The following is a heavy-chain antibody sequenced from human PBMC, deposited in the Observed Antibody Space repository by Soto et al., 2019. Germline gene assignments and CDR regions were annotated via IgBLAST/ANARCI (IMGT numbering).Heavy chain of an antibody. CDR2: IDSSGEK. Sequence: QVTLKESGPVLVNPTETLTVRCTVSGLSITDSEMGVSWIRQPPGQPLEWLAHIDSSGEKSYRTFLKSRLAISKDTSKSQIVLTMTNMDPADTATYYCARRHLAVAVSPWFDPWGQGIPVTVSS. CDR3: ARRHLAVAVSPWFDP. V-gene: IGHV2-26*01. CDR1: GLSITDSEMG. D-gene: IGHD6-19*01. J-gene: IGHJ5*02.